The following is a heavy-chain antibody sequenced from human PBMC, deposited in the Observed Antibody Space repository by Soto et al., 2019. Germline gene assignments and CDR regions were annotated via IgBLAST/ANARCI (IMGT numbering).Heavy chain of an antibody. CDR2: ISYDGSNK. J-gene: IGHJ4*02. CDR3: AKDRGYNLLAY. D-gene: IGHD5-12*01. V-gene: IGHV3-30*18. Sequence: VRQAPGKGLEWVAVISYDGSNKYYADSVKGRFTISRDDSKNTLYLQMNSLRAEDTAVYYCAKDRGYNLLAYWGQGTLVTVSS.